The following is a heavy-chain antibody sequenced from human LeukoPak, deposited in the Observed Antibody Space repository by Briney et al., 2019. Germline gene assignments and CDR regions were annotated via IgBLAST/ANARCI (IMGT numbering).Heavy chain of an antibody. CDR2: ISSSSSYI. CDR3: ARDGIMMVEDV. CDR1: GFTFSSYS. J-gene: IGHJ6*02. D-gene: IGHD3-22*01. V-gene: IGHV3-21*01. Sequence: GGSLRLSCAASGFTFSSYSMNWVRQAPGKGLEWVSSISSSSSYIYYADSVKGRFTISRDNAKNLLYLQMNSLRAEDTAVYYCARDGIMMVEDVWGQGTTVTVSS.